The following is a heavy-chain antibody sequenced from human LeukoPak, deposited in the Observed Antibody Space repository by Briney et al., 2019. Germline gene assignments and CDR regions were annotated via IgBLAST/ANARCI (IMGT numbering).Heavy chain of an antibody. J-gene: IGHJ5*02. Sequence: GASVKVSCKASGYTFTSYDINWVRQATGQGLEWMGWMNPSSGNTGYAQKFQGRVTMTRNTSISTAYMGLSSLRSEDTAVYYCARQLVRGWFDPWGQGTLVTVSS. V-gene: IGHV1-8*01. CDR3: ARQLVRGWFDP. D-gene: IGHD6-13*01. CDR1: GYTFTSYD. CDR2: MNPSSGNT.